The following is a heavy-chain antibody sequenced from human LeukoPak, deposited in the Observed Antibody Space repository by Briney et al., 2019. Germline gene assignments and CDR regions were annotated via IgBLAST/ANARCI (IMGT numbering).Heavy chain of an antibody. D-gene: IGHD3-10*01. V-gene: IGHV3-7*01. CDR2: IKQEGSEK. CDR3: ADYGSGSYYDAFDI. J-gene: IGHJ3*02. CDR1: GFTFSSYW. Sequence: PGGSLRLSCAASGFTFSSYWMSWVRQAPGKGREWVANIKQEGSEKYYVDSVKGRFTISRDNAKNSLYLQMNSLRAEDTAVHYCADYGSGSYYDAFDIWGQGTMVTVSS.